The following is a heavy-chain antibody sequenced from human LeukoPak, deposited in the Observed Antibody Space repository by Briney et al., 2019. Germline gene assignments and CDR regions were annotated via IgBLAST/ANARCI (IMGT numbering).Heavy chain of an antibody. J-gene: IGHJ4*02. D-gene: IGHD3-16*01. Sequence: GGSLRLSCAASGFTFNSYAMSWVRQAPGKGLEWVSTISGSGVDTYFADSVKGRFTLSSDISRNTVYLQLNNLRVEDTAIYYCARASWVSSTDAVRWGQGTLVAVSS. CDR3: ARASWVSSTDAVR. CDR1: GFTFNSYA. CDR2: ISGSGVDT. V-gene: IGHV3-23*01.